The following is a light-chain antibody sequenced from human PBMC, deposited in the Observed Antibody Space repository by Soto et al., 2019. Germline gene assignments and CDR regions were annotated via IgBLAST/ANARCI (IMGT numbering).Light chain of an antibody. V-gene: IGKV3-20*01. J-gene: IGKJ4*01. CDR3: QQYGSTPPFT. CDR2: GAA. Sequence: EIVLTQSPGTLSLSPGERATLSRRASQSVSSSYLAWYQQKPGQAPRLLIYGAASRATGIPEGFSGSGSGTDFTLTISRLEPEDCGVYCCQQYGSTPPFTFGGRTKVEIK. CDR1: QSVSSSY.